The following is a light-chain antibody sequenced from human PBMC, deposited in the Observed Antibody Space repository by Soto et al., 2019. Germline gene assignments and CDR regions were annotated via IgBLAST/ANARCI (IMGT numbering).Light chain of an antibody. CDR3: QKYYSAPWT. CDR1: QGIRTY. CDR2: SAS. J-gene: IGKJ1*01. Sequence: IQMTQSPSSLSASVGDRVTITCRASQGIRTYLAWYQQKPGKVPKLLIFSASTLQSGVPPRFSGSGSGTDFTLTISSQQPEDVASYYCQKYYSAPWTFGQGTKVEIK. V-gene: IGKV1-27*01.